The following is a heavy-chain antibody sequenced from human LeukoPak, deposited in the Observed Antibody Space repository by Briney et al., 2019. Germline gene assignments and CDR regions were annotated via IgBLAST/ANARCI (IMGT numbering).Heavy chain of an antibody. CDR3: AKDSRRDYYDRSPLDY. CDR2: ISWNSGSI. V-gene: IGHV3-9*01. Sequence: GGSLRLSCAASGFTFDDYAMHWVRQAPGKGLEWVSGISWNSGSIGFADSVKGRFTISRDNSKNTLYLQMNSLRAEDTAVYYCAKDSRRDYYDRSPLDYWGQGTLVTVSS. CDR1: GFTFDDYA. D-gene: IGHD3-22*01. J-gene: IGHJ4*02.